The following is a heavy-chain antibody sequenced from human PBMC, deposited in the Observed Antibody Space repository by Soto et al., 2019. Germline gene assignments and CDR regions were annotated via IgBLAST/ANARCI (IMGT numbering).Heavy chain of an antibody. D-gene: IGHD3-22*01. CDR2: ISAYNGNT. Sequence: QVQLVQSGAEVKKPGASVKVSCKASGYTFTSYGISWVRQAPGQGLEWMGWISAYNGNTNYAQKLQGRVTMTTDTSTSTAYMELRSLRSDDTAVYYCPSPSYPYYYDSSGYHDAFDIWGQGTMVTVSS. J-gene: IGHJ3*02. CDR3: PSPSYPYYYDSSGYHDAFDI. V-gene: IGHV1-18*04. CDR1: GYTFTSYG.